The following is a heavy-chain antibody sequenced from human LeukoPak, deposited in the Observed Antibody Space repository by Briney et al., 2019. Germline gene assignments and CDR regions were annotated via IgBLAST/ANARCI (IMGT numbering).Heavy chain of an antibody. V-gene: IGHV3-30*04. Sequence: GGSLRLSCAASGFTFSSYAMHWVRQAPGKGLEWVAVISYDGSNKYYADSVKGRFTISRDNSKNTLYLQMNSLGAEDTAVYYCARASVRGAHKTYNWFDPWGQGTLVTVSS. D-gene: IGHD3-10*01. CDR1: GFTFSSYA. CDR2: ISYDGSNK. CDR3: ARASVRGAHKTYNWFDP. J-gene: IGHJ5*02.